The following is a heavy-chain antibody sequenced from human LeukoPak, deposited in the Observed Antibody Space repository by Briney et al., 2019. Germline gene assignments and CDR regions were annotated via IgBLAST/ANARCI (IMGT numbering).Heavy chain of an antibody. CDR2: MNPNSGNT. Sequence: ASVKVSCRASGYTFTSYDINWVRQATGQGLEWMGWMNPNSGNTGYAQKFQGRVTFTRNTSISTAYMELSSLRSEDTAVYYCARGRTGASGWYYFDYWGQGTLVTVSS. J-gene: IGHJ4*02. CDR1: GYTFTSYD. D-gene: IGHD6-19*01. CDR3: ARGRTGASGWYYFDY. V-gene: IGHV1-8*03.